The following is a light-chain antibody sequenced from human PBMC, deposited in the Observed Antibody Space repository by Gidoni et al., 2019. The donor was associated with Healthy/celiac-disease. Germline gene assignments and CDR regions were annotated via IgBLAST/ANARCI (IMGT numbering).Light chain of an antibody. CDR3: QAWDSSTVV. V-gene: IGLV3-1*01. CDR2: QDS. CDR1: QLGDKY. Sequence: SYELTQPPSVSVSPGQTARITCSGAQLGDKYACWYQQKPGQSPVLVIYQDSKRPSGIPGRFSGSNSGNTATLTISGTQAMDEADYYCQAWDSSTVVFGGGTKLTVL. J-gene: IGLJ2*01.